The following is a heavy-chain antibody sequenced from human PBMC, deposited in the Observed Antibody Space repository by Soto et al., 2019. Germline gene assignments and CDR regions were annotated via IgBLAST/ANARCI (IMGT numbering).Heavy chain of an antibody. Sequence: ASVKVSCKASGYTFTSYGISWARQAPGQGLEWMGWISAYNGNTNYAQKLQGRVTMTTDTSTSTAYMELRSLRSDDTAVYYCARDRPYYYDSSGSGMRRLYYYYYGMDVWGQGTTVTVSS. J-gene: IGHJ6*02. V-gene: IGHV1-18*01. CDR1: GYTFTSYG. D-gene: IGHD3-22*01. CDR2: ISAYNGNT. CDR3: ARDRPYYYDSSGSGMRRLYYYYYGMDV.